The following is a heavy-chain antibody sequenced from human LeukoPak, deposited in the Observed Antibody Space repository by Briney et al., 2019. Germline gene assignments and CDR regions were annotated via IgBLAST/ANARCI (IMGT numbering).Heavy chain of an antibody. Sequence: PGGSLRLSCAASGFTFSSYAMSWVRQAPGKGLECVASIGVSGGNTYHADSVKGRFTLARNHSKHPLYPQMNSLRAEDTAVYYCAKDGAQAQAYYDYVWGSYRSYYFDYWGQGTLVTVSS. D-gene: IGHD3-16*02. J-gene: IGHJ4*02. V-gene: IGHV3-23*01. CDR2: IGVSGGNT. CDR3: AKDGAQAQAYYDYVWGSYRSYYFDY. CDR1: GFTFSSYA.